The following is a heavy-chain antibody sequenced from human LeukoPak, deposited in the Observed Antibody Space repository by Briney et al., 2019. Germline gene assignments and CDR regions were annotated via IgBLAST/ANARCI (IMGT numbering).Heavy chain of an antibody. V-gene: IGHV4-59*08. J-gene: IGHJ4*02. D-gene: IGHD3-22*01. Sequence: SSETLSLTCTVSGGPISSYYWSWIRQPPGKGLEWIGYIYYSGSTNYNPSLKSRVTISVDTSKNQFSLKLSSVTAADTAVYYCARLMYYYDNSGYYFDYWGQGTLVTVSS. CDR1: GGPISSYY. CDR3: ARLMYYYDNSGYYFDY. CDR2: IYYSGST.